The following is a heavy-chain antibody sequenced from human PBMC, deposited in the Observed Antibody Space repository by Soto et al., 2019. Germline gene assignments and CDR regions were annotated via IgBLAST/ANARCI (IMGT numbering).Heavy chain of an antibody. J-gene: IGHJ4*02. CDR2: IFYSGST. CDR1: NGSISIGDYY. V-gene: IGHV4-30-4*01. CDR3: ARGRFGEIHDY. Sequence: PSETLSVTCTFSNGSISIGDYYWSWLRQPPGKGLEWIGYIFYSGSTYYNPSLKSRVTISVDTSKNQFSLKLSSVTAADTAVYYCARGRFGEIHDYWGQGTMVTVSS. D-gene: IGHD3-10*01.